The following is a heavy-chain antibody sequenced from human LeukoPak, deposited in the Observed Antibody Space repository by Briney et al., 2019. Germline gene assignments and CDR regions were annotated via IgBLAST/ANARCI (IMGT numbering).Heavy chain of an antibody. J-gene: IGHJ4*02. CDR1: GGSSSGYY. D-gene: IGHD3-9*01. CDR3: ARVDLRQTGYPILFDY. CDR2: INHSGST. V-gene: IGHV4-34*01. Sequence: SETLSLTCAVYGGSSSGYYWSWIRQPPGKGLEWIGEINHSGSTNYNPSLKSRVTISVDTSKNQFSLKLSSVTAADTAVYYCARVDLRQTGYPILFDYWGQGTLVTVSS.